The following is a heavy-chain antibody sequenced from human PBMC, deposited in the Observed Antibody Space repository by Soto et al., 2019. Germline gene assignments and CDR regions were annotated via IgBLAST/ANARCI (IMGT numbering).Heavy chain of an antibody. Sequence: SETLSLTCTVSGGSISSSSYYWGWIRQPPGKGLEWIGSIYYSGSTYYNPSLKSRVTISVDTSKNQFSLKLSSVTAADTAVYYCARHLNWERQQDYWGQGTLVTVSS. J-gene: IGHJ4*02. CDR2: IYYSGST. D-gene: IGHD7-27*01. V-gene: IGHV4-39*01. CDR1: GGSISSSSYY. CDR3: ARHLNWERQQDY.